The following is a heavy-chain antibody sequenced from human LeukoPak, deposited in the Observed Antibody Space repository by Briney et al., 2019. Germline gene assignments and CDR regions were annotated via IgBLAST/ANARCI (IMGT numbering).Heavy chain of an antibody. D-gene: IGHD3-10*01. J-gene: IGHJ4*02. Sequence: RGESLKISCKGSGYSFTTYWIGWVRQMPGKGLEWMGIIYPGDSDTRYSPSFQGQVTISADKSISTAYLQWSSLKASDTAMYYCARFGALVRGVPHFDYWGQGTLVTVSS. CDR3: ARFGALVRGVPHFDY. V-gene: IGHV5-51*01. CDR2: IYPGDSDT. CDR1: GYSFTTYW.